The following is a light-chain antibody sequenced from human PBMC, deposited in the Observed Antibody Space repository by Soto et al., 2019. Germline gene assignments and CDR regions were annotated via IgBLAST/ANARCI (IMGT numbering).Light chain of an antibody. CDR3: QQLNSYPLT. CDR2: HAS. Sequence: DIQLTQSPSFLSASVGDRVTITCRASQGISSYLAWYQQKPGTAPKVLIYHASNLQSGVPSRFSGSGSGTEFTLTISSLQPEDFATYYCQQLNSYPLTFGPGTKVDIK. V-gene: IGKV1-9*01. CDR1: QGISSY. J-gene: IGKJ3*01.